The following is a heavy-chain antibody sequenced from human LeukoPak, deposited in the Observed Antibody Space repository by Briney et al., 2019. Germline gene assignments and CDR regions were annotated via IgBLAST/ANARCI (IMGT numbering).Heavy chain of an antibody. Sequence: SGTLSLTSAVSGVSISAGGYSWRSIRQPPGRGLGWLVDIYHSGSTYYNPSLKSRVTISVDRSKNQFSLKLSSVTAADTAVYYCARGRGYSGYADFDYWGQGTLVTVSS. CDR3: ARGRGYSGYADFDY. CDR2: IYHSGST. D-gene: IGHD5-12*01. V-gene: IGHV4-30-2*01. CDR1: GVSISAGGYS. J-gene: IGHJ4*02.